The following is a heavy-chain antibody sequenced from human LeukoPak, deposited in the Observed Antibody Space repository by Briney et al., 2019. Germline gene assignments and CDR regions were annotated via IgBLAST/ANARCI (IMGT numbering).Heavy chain of an antibody. Sequence: PGGSLRLSCAASGFTFNSYAMNWVRQAPGKGLEWISAISASGASTFYAGSVKGRFTISRDNAKNTVSLQLNSLRAEDTAIYYCAKTYRDYFDYWGRGTLVTVSS. D-gene: IGHD5-18*01. J-gene: IGHJ4*02. V-gene: IGHV3-23*01. CDR3: AKTYRDYFDY. CDR2: ISASGAST. CDR1: GFTFNSYA.